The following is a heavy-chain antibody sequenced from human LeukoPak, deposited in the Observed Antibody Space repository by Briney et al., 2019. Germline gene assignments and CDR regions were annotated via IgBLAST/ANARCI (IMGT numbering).Heavy chain of an antibody. CDR1: VGSFSGYH. V-gene: IGHV4-34*01. CDR3: AXXXXPLGPAALDY. J-gene: IGHJ4*02. D-gene: IGHD2-2*01. CDR2: INHSGST. Sequence: PSETLSLTCAVYVGSFSGYHWTWIRQSPGKGLEWIGEINHSGSTKYNPSLKSRVTISADTSKNQFSLKLTSVTAADTAIYYCAXXXXPLGPAALDYWGRGTLVTVSS.